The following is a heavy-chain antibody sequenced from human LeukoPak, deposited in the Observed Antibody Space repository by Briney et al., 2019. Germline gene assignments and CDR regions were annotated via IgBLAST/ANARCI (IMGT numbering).Heavy chain of an antibody. CDR1: GGSISSYY. D-gene: IGHD4-11*01. CDR3: ARHDYSNYPSFDY. Sequence: SETLSLTCTVSGGSISSYYWSWIRQPPGKGLEWIGYIYYSGSTNYNPSLKSRVTISVDTSKNQFSLRLSSVTAPDTAVYFCARHDYSNYPSFDYWGQGTLVTVSS. CDR2: IYYSGST. V-gene: IGHV4-59*08. J-gene: IGHJ4*02.